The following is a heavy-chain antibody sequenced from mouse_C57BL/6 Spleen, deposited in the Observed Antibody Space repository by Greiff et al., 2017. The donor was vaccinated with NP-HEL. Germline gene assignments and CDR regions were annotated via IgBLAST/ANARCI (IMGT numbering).Heavy chain of an antibody. V-gene: IGHV5-17*01. D-gene: IGHD4-1*01. J-gene: IGHJ2*01. CDR3: ARVLGRGYFDY. Sequence: EVKVVESGGGLVKPGGSLKLSCAASGFTFSDYGMHWVRQAPEKGLEWVAYISSGSSTIYYADTVKGRFTISRDNAKNTLFLQMTSLRSEDTAMYYCARVLGRGYFDYWGQGTTLTVSS. CDR2: ISSGSSTI. CDR1: GFTFSDYG.